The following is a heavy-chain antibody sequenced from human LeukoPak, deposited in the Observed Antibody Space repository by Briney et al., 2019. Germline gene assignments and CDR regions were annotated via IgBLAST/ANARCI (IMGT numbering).Heavy chain of an antibody. CDR2: IRYDGSNK. CDR1: GFTFSSYG. Sequence: PGGSLRLSCAASGFTFSSYGMPWVRQAPRKGLEWVAFIRYDGSNKYYADSVKGRFTISRDNSKNTLYLQMNSLRAEDMAVYYCAKPAGYSSSWYPNFDYWGQGTLVTVSS. J-gene: IGHJ4*02. D-gene: IGHD6-13*01. V-gene: IGHV3-30*02. CDR3: AKPAGYSSSWYPNFDY.